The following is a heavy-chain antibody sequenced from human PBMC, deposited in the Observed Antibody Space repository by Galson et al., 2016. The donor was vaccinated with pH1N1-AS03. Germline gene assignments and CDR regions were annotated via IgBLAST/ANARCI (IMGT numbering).Heavy chain of an antibody. Sequence: TLSLTCTVSGASFNSGIYYWSWIRQPPGKGLEWLGYIYYTGSTTYNPSLESRVTISLDTSKTQFSLRLSSVTAADTAVYYCARVGVPAAIGGYYFDHWGQGTLVAVSS. CDR1: GASFNSGIYY. J-gene: IGHJ4*02. V-gene: IGHV4-61*01. D-gene: IGHD2-2*02. CDR2: IYYTGST. CDR3: ARVGVPAAIGGYYFDH.